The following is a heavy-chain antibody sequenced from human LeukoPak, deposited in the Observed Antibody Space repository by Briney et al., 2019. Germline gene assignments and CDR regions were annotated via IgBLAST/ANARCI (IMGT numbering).Heavy chain of an antibody. CDR2: IYYSGDS. CDR3: ARGSCSGGTCYLFGP. V-gene: IGHV4-39*07. J-gene: IGHJ5*02. Sequence: SETLSLTCTVSGGSITSSSHYWGWIRQPPGKGLESIGSIYYSGDSYYNPSLKSRVTTSVDTSKGQFSLRLSSVTAADTAVYYCARGSCSGGTCYLFGPWGQGTLVTVSP. CDR1: GGSITSSSHY. D-gene: IGHD2-15*01.